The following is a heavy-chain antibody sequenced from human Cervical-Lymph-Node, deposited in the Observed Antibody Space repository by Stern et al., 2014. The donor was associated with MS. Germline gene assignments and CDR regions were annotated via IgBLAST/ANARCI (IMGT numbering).Heavy chain of an antibody. CDR1: GDTFINHA. V-gene: IGHV1-69*01. CDR3: ARSFRRYYDSSGYPDALDM. Sequence: VQLVQSGAEVKKPGSSVKVSCKASGDTFINHAFTWVRQAPGQGLEWMGGIIPMYDAAKYAQEFPGRVTITADASTNTVYMELSSLRSEDAAMFYCARSFRRYYDSSGYPDALDMWGQGTMVTVSS. D-gene: IGHD3-22*01. CDR2: IIPMYDAA. J-gene: IGHJ3*02.